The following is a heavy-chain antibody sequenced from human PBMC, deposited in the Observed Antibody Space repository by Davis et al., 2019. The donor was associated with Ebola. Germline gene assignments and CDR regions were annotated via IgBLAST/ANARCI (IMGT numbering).Heavy chain of an antibody. V-gene: IGHV4-59*01. CDR3: ARDSLHVGYYDFWSGYAGVGMDV. CDR2: IYYSGST. D-gene: IGHD3-3*01. J-gene: IGHJ6*02. CDR1: GGSISSYY. Sequence: PSETLSLTCTVSGGSISSYYWSWIRQPPGKGLEWIGYIYYSGSTNYNPSLKSRVTISVDTSKNQFSLKLSSVTAADTAVYYCARDSLHVGYYDFWSGYAGVGMDVWGQGTTVTVSS.